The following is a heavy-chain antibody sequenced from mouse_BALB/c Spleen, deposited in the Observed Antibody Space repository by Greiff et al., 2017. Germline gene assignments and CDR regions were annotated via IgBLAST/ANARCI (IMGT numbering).Heavy chain of an antibody. D-gene: IGHD2-4*01. CDR1: GFNIKDYY. CDR3: NARGDYDRWYFDV. V-gene: IGHV14-4*02. CDR2: IDPENGDT. Sequence: EVQLQQSGAELVRSGASVKLSCTASGFNIKDYYMHWVKQRPEQGLEWIGWIDPENGDTEYAPKFQGKATMTADTSSNTAYLQLSSLTSEDTAVYYCNARGDYDRWYFDVWGAGTTVTVSS. J-gene: IGHJ1*01.